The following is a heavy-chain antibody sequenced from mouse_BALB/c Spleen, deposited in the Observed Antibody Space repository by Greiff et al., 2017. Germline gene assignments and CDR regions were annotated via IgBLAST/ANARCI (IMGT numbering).Heavy chain of an antibody. CDR2: IRLKSDNYAT. CDR3: TLFTTGYYYAMDY. J-gene: IGHJ4*01. V-gene: IGHV6-6*02. CDR1: GFTFSSYW. Sequence: EVKLVESGGGLVQPGGSMKLSCVASGFTFSSYWMSWVRQSPEKGLEWVAEIRLKSDNYATHYAESVKGKFTISRDDSKSRLYLQMNSLRAEDTGIYYCTLFTTGYYYAMDYWGQGTSVTVSS. D-gene: IGHD2-12*01.